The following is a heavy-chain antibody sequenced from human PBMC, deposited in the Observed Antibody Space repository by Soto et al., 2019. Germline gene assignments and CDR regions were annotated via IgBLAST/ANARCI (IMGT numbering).Heavy chain of an antibody. D-gene: IGHD1-7*01. CDR1: GYSFTSYW. V-gene: IGHV5-10-1*01. J-gene: IGHJ6*02. Sequence: GESLKISCKGSGYSFTSYWISWVRQMPGKGLEWMGRIDPSDSYTNYSPSFQGHVTISADKSISTAYLQWSSLKASGTAMYYCARQHATGRIIGTAYYYGMDVWGQGTTVTVSS. CDR2: IDPSDSYT. CDR3: ARQHATGRIIGTAYYYGMDV.